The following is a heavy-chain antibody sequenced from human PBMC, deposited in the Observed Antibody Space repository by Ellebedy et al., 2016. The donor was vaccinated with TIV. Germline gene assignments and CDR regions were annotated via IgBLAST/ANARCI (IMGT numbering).Heavy chain of an antibody. V-gene: IGHV4-34*01. CDR1: GGSFSGYY. Sequence: SETLSLTXAVYGGSFSGYYWSWIRQPPGKGLEWIGEINHSGSTNYNPSLKSRVTISVDTSKNQFSLKLSSVTAADTAVYYCARAGNYYGSGRAANWFDPWGQGTLVTVSS. CDR2: INHSGST. CDR3: ARAGNYYGSGRAANWFDP. J-gene: IGHJ5*02. D-gene: IGHD3-10*01.